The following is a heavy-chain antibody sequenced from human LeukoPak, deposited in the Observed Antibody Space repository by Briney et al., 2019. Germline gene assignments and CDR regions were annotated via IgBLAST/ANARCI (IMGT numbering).Heavy chain of an antibody. Sequence: GGSLRLSCAASGFTFSNFAMNWVRQAPGKGLEWVSTISGSGGSTYYADSVKGRFTISRDNSKNTLYLQMNSLRAEDTAVYYCAKSDSSGYYGGTFDYWGQGTLVTVSS. CDR2: ISGSGGST. CDR1: GFTFSNFA. D-gene: IGHD3-22*01. J-gene: IGHJ4*02. V-gene: IGHV3-23*01. CDR3: AKSDSSGYYGGTFDY.